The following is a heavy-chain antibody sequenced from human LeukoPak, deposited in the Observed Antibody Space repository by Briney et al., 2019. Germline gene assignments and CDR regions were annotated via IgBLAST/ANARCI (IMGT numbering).Heavy chain of an antibody. J-gene: IGHJ4*02. CDR1: GGSISSYY. CDR3: ARTDYYGPGSYYKH. CDR2: IYYSGST. Sequence: PSETLSLTCTVSGGSISSYYWSWIRQPPGKGLEWIGYIYYSGSTNYNPSLKSRVTISVDTSKNQFSLKLSSVTAADTALYYCARTDYYGPGSYYKHWGQGTLVTVSS. V-gene: IGHV4-59*01. D-gene: IGHD3-10*01.